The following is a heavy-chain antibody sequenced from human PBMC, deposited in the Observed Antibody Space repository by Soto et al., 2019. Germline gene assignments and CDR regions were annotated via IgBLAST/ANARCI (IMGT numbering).Heavy chain of an antibody. CDR1: GGTFSGYA. CDR2: IIPIFGTP. CDR3: AREYNWNSIYDGMDV. V-gene: IGHV1-69*13. Sequence: ASVKVSCKASGGTFSGYAISWVRQAPGQGLEWMGGIIPIFGTPNYAQKFQGRVTITAGESTSTVYMELSSLRSEDRAVFYCAREYNWNSIYDGMDVWGQGTTVTVSS. J-gene: IGHJ6*02. D-gene: IGHD1-7*01.